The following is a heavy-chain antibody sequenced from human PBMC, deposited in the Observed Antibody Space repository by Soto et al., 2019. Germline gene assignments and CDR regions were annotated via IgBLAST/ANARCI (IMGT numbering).Heavy chain of an antibody. J-gene: IGHJ5*02. D-gene: IGHD1-26*01. Sequence: VKSCCKASGGTRSSYAISWVRHAPGQGLEWMGGIIPIFGTANYAQKFQGRATITADESTSTAYMELSSLRSEDTSVYYCPSLLGAIHRRFAPRGQGTLLTVSS. CDR1: GGTRSSYA. V-gene: IGHV1-69*13. CDR2: IIPIFGTA. CDR3: PSLLGAIHRRFAP.